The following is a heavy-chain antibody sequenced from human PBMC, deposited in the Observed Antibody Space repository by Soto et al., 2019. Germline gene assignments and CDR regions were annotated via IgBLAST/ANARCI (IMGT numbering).Heavy chain of an antibody. CDR2: ISGSDGST. CDR1: GFTFSSYA. D-gene: IGHD3-10*01. V-gene: IGHV3-23*01. J-gene: IGHJ1*01. Sequence: PGGSLRLSCAASGFTFSSYAMSWVRQAPGKGLEWVSAISGSDGSTYYADSVKGRFTISRDNSKNTLYLQMNSLRAEDTAVYYFFTMVRGVLNLLALCGQDTLVPVSS. CDR3: FTMVRGVLNLLAL.